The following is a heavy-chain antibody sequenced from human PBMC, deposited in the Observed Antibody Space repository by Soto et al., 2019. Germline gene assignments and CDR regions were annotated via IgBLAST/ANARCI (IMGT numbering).Heavy chain of an antibody. J-gene: IGHJ4*02. Sequence: EVQLVESGGGLVKPGGSLRLSCAASGFTFSSYSMNWVRQAPGKGLEWVSSISSSSSYIYYADSVKGRFTISRDNAKNSLYLQMNSLRAEDTAVYYCAREGKSLWSSSDYWGQGTLVTVSS. CDR1: GFTFSSYS. CDR2: ISSSSSYI. D-gene: IGHD5-18*01. CDR3: AREGKSLWSSSDY. V-gene: IGHV3-21*01.